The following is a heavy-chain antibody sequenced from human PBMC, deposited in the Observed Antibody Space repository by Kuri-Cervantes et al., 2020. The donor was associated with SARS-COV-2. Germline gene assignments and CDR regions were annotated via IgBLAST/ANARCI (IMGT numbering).Heavy chain of an antibody. D-gene: IGHD3-3*01. Sequence: GESLKISCTASGFTFGDYAMSWVRQAPGKGLEWVANIKQDGSEKYYVDSVKGRFTISRDNAKNSLYLQMNSLRAEDTAVYYCARGYDFWSGLVDCWGQGTLVTVSS. J-gene: IGHJ4*02. CDR1: GFTFGDYA. CDR3: ARGYDFWSGLVDC. CDR2: IKQDGSEK. V-gene: IGHV3-7*01.